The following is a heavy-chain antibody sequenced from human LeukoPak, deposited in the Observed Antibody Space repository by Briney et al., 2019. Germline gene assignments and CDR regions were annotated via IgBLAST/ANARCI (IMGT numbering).Heavy chain of an antibody. CDR1: GGSIGSYY. V-gene: IGHV4-59*01. J-gene: IGHJ6*03. Sequence: SETLSLTCTVSGGSIGSYYWSWVRQPPGKGLEWIGYIYYSGSTNYNPSLKSRVTISVDTSKNQFSLKLSSVTAADTAVYYCARAGSPSLYFYYYMDVWGKGTTVTVSS. CDR2: IYYSGST. CDR3: ARAGSPSLYFYYYMDV.